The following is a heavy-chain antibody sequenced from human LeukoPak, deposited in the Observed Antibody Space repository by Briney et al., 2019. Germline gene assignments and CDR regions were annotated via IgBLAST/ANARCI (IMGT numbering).Heavy chain of an antibody. D-gene: IGHD4-23*01. CDR2: ISSTSSYI. CDR3: AGNLRAPSHQLQYYFDY. V-gene: IGHV3-21*01. Sequence: GGSLRLSCAASGFTFSSYSMNWVRQAPGKRLEWVSSISSTSSYIYYADSVKGRFTISRDNAKNSLYLQKNSLRAEDTAVYYRAGNLRAPSHQLQYYFDYWGQGTLVTVSS. J-gene: IGHJ4*02. CDR1: GFTFSSYS.